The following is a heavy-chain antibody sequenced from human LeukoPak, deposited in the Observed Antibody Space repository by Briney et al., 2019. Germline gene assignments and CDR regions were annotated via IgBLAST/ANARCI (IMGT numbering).Heavy chain of an antibody. Sequence: GESLKISCKGSGYSFTSYWIGWVRQLPGKGLEWMGIIYPGDSDTRYSPSFQGQVTISADKSISTAYLQWSSLKASDTAMYYCARLGITMIVVVDDAFDIWGQGTMVTVSS. CDR2: IYPGDSDT. CDR1: GYSFTSYW. J-gene: IGHJ3*02. V-gene: IGHV5-51*01. D-gene: IGHD3-22*01. CDR3: ARLGITMIVVVDDAFDI.